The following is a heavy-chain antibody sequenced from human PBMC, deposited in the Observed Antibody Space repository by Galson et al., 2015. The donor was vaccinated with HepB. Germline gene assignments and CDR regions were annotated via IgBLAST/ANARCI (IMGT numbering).Heavy chain of an antibody. D-gene: IGHD3-16*01. CDR3: VRELAFGCGSYSH. J-gene: IGHJ4*02. CDR2: INFDGTTT. Sequence: SLRLSCAASGVIFRDYWMHWVRQAPGQGLMWVSYINFDGTTTKYADSVKGRFTTSRENAENTLYLQMNSLRAEDTGVYYCVRELAFGCGSYSHWGQGTLVTVSS. V-gene: IGHV3-74*01. CDR1: GVIFRDYW.